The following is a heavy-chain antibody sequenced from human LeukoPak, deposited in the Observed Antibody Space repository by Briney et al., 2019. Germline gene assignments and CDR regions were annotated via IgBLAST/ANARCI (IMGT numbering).Heavy chain of an antibody. CDR2: IIPLFGTT. CDR3: AREPYRGNYVVADY. D-gene: IGHD4-11*01. Sequence: ASVKVSCKXSGGTFSSNAISWVRQAPGQGLEWMGRIIPLFGTTNYSQKFQGRVTIITDESTSTAYMELSSLRSEDTAVYYCAREPYRGNYVVADYWGQGALVTVSS. V-gene: IGHV1-69*05. CDR1: GGTFSSNA. J-gene: IGHJ4*02.